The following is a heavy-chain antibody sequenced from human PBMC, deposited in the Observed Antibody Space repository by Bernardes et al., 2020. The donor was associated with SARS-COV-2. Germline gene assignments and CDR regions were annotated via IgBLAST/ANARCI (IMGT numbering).Heavy chain of an antibody. CDR3: ARGIRNRHYYYGVDV. J-gene: IGHJ6*02. Sequence: SVKVACKASEGPFRDYAISWVRQAPGQGLEWLGGIIPRFDKTNYAQKFQGRVTITTDESTSAVYLVLTSLTSDDTAMYYCARGIRNRHYYYGVDVWGQGNTVIVSS. D-gene: IGHD1-20*01. V-gene: IGHV1-69*05. CDR2: IIPRFDKT. CDR1: EGPFRDYA.